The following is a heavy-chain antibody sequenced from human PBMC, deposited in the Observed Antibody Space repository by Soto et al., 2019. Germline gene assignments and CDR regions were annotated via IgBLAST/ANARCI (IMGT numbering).Heavy chain of an antibody. CDR3: VRGYSYGSYPYYYFGMDV. D-gene: IGHD5-18*01. CDR1: GFTFSNFW. Sequence: PGGSLRLSCAASGFTFSNFWMHWVRQAPGKGLVWVSRINSDGSSTNYAESVKGRSTISRDNAKNTLYLQMISLRAEDTAVYYCVRGYSYGSYPYYYFGMDVWGQGTTVTRLL. CDR2: INSDGSST. J-gene: IGHJ6*02. V-gene: IGHV3-74*01.